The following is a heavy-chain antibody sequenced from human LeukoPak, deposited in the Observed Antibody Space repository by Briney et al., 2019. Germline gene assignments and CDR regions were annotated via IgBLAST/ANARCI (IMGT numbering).Heavy chain of an antibody. Sequence: SETLSLTCTVSGGXISSYYCSWIRQPAGKGLEWIGHIYNSGSTTYNPSFKGGVTMLVATSKNQFSLPLSSVTAADTAVYYCARSAFLVAAPGLYYFDYWGQGTLVAVSS. J-gene: IGHJ4*02. CDR3: ARSAFLVAAPGLYYFDY. D-gene: IGHD6-13*01. CDR2: IYNSGST. V-gene: IGHV4-4*07. CDR1: GGXISSYY.